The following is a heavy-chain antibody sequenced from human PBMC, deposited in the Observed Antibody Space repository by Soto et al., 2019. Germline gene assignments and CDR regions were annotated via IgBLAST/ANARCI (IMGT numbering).Heavy chain of an antibody. V-gene: IGHV5-51*01. Sequence: GESLKISCKGSGFSFTTYWIAWVRQMPGKGLEWMGIIYPGDSKTTYSPSFQGQVTISADKTISTAYLQWSSLKASDTAIYYCARRAAAAGTPDAFDVWGQGTMVTVSS. CDR3: ARRAAAAGTPDAFDV. CDR2: IYPGDSKT. CDR1: GFSFTTYW. D-gene: IGHD6-13*01. J-gene: IGHJ3*01.